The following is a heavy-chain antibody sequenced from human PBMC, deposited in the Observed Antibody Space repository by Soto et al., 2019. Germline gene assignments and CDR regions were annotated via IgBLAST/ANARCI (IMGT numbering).Heavy chain of an antibody. CDR2: IYWDDDK. V-gene: IGHV2-5*02. D-gene: IGHD2-2*01. CDR1: GFSLSTRGVG. Sequence: QITLKESGPTLVKPTQTLTLTCTFSGFSLSTRGVGVGWIRQPPGKALEWLALIYWDDDKRYSPSLKSRLPITKDTSKNQVVLTMTNMDPVDTATYYCAHTYGYCSSTRCSYFDYWGQGTQVTVSS. CDR3: AHTYGYCSSTRCSYFDY. J-gene: IGHJ4*02.